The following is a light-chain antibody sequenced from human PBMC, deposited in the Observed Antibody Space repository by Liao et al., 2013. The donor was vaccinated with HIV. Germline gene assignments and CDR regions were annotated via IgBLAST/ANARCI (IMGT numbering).Light chain of an antibody. Sequence: SYMLTQPPSVSVAPGATATITCGGDNIGGRSVHWYQQKPGQAPVLVIYYDSDRPSGIPERFSGSNSGNAATLTISGTQAMDEADYYCQAWDSSTGDMVFGGGTKLTVL. V-gene: IGLV3-21*01. CDR3: QAWDSSTGDMV. CDR1: NIGGRS. J-gene: IGLJ2*01. CDR2: YDS.